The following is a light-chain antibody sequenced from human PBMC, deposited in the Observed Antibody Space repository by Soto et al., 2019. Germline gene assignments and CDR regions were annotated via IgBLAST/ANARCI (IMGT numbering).Light chain of an antibody. J-gene: IGKJ1*01. Sequence: DIQMTQSPSTLSASVGDRVTITCRASQSISSWLAWYQQKPGKAPKLLIYKASSLESGVPSRFSGSGSGTEFTLTISSLKPDDFATYYCQPYNSLWTFGEATKVEIK. V-gene: IGKV1-5*03. CDR1: QSISSW. CDR2: KAS. CDR3: QPYNSLWT.